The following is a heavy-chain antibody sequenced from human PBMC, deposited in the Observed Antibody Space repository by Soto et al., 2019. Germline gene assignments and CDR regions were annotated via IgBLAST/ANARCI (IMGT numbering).Heavy chain of an antibody. CDR2: INPSGGST. CDR3: ARGGMVYAINDYYGMDV. CDR1: GYTFTSYY. Sequence: ASVKVSCKASGYTFTSYYMHWVRQAPGQGLEWMGIINPSGGSTGYAQKFQGRVTMTRNTSISTAYMELSSLRSEDTAVYYCARGGMVYAINDYYGMDVWGQGTTVTVSS. V-gene: IGHV1-46*01. J-gene: IGHJ6*02. D-gene: IGHD2-8*01.